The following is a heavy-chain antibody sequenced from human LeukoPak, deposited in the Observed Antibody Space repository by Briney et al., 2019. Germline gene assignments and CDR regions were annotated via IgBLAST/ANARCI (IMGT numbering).Heavy chain of an antibody. Sequence: GGSLRLSCAASGFTFSSYSMSWVRQAPGKGLEWVANIKQDGSEKYYVDSVKGRFTISRDNAKNSLYLQMNSLRAEDTALYYCAKDPHYYDSSGYYDYWGQGTLVTVSS. J-gene: IGHJ4*02. V-gene: IGHV3-7*03. D-gene: IGHD3-22*01. CDR1: GFTFSSYS. CDR3: AKDPHYYDSSGYYDY. CDR2: IKQDGSEK.